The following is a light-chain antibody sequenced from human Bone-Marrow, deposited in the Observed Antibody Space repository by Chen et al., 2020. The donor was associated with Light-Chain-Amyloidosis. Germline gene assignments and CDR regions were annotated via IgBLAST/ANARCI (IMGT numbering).Light chain of an antibody. J-gene: IGLJ3*02. V-gene: IGLV1-36*01. CDR2: YDD. Sequence: QSVLTQPPSVSEGPRQRVTISCSGSSSNIARNSVNWYQQLPGEPPKLLIYYDDLLPSGVSDRFSGSKSGTSASLAISGLQSEDEADYYCAAWDDSLNGWVFGGGTKLTVL. CDR1: SSNIARNS. CDR3: AAWDDSLNGWV.